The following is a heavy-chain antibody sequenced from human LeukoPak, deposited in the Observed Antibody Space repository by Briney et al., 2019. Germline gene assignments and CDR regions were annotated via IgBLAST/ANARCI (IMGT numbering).Heavy chain of an antibody. D-gene: IGHD3-3*01. CDR3: ARVSIGVVKIDD. V-gene: IGHV4-39*07. CDR2: IYYSGST. CDR1: GGSISSRSYY. J-gene: IGHJ4*02. Sequence: SETLSLTCTVSGGSISSRSYYWGWIRQPPGKGLEWIGSIYYSGSTYYNPSLKSRVTISVDTSKNQFSLKLSSVTAADTAVYYCARVSIGVVKIDDWGQGTLVTVSS.